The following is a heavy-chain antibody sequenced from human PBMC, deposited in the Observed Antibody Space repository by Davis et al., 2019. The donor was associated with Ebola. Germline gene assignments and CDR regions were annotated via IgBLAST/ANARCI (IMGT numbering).Heavy chain of an antibody. CDR3: ARLSFGEVGFDY. CDR1: GYTFTGYY. J-gene: IGHJ4*02. Sequence: AASVKVSCKASGYTFTGYYIHWVRQAPGQGLEWMGRINPHSGGTNDAQNFQGRVTISRDTSISTAYMKLSRLISDDTAVYYCARLSFGEVGFDYWGQGTLVTVSS. D-gene: IGHD3-10*01. CDR2: INPHSGGT. V-gene: IGHV1-2*06.